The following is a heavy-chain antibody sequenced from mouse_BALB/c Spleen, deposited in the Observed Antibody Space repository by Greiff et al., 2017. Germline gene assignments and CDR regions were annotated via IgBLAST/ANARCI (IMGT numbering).Heavy chain of an antibody. CDR3: ASRDYYGSSKGY. Sequence: VQLQQSGAELAKPGASVKMSCKASGYTFTSYWMHWVKQRPGQGLEWIGYINPSTGYTEYNQKFKDKATLTADKSSSTAYMQLSSLTSEDSAVYYCASRDYYGSSKGYWGQGTTLTVSS. V-gene: IGHV1-7*01. CDR1: GYTFTSYW. CDR2: INPSTGYT. D-gene: IGHD1-1*01. J-gene: IGHJ2*01.